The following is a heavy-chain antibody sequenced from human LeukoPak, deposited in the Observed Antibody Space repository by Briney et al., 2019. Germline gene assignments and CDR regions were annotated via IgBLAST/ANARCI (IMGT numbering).Heavy chain of an antibody. CDR2: IFYSGST. D-gene: IGHD3-3*01. CDR3: ARQRFLEWYFDY. CDR1: GGSISGFY. V-gene: IGHV4-59*08. J-gene: IGHJ4*02. Sequence: SETLSLTCTVSGGSISGFYWSWIRQPPGKELQWIGSIFYSGSTNYNPSLKSRVTISIDTSKNQFSLKLSSVTAADTAVYYCARQRFLEWYFDYWGQGTLVTVSS.